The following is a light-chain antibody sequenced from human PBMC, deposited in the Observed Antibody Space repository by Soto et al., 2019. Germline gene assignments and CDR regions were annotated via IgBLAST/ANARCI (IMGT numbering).Light chain of an antibody. J-gene: IGKJ1*01. Sequence: EMVMTQSPATLSVSPGERASLSCRASQSVNSNLAWYQQKPGQAPRLLIHGAFTRATGIPARFSGSGSGTEFTLTISTLQSEDFAVYYCQQYNNWPWTFGQGTKVDIK. CDR1: QSVNSN. V-gene: IGKV3-15*01. CDR3: QQYNNWPWT. CDR2: GAF.